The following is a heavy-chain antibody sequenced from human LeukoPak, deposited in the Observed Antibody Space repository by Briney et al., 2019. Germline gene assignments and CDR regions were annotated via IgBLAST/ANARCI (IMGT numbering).Heavy chain of an antibody. V-gene: IGHV1-69*05. Sequence: SVKVSCKASRGTFSSYAISWVRQAPGQGLEWMGRIIPIVGTANYAQKVQGRVTITTDEFTSTAYMALSSPRSEDTAVYYSARATISRSYSYMDVWGKGTTVTVSS. D-gene: IGHD6-6*01. CDR1: RGTFSSYA. J-gene: IGHJ6*03. CDR2: IIPIVGTA. CDR3: ARATISRSYSYMDV.